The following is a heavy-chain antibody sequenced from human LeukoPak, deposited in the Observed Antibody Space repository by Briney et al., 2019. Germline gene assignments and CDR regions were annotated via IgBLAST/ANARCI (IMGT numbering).Heavy chain of an antibody. CDR2: INSDGSTT. J-gene: IGHJ5*02. CDR3: ARVATGSWNWFDP. D-gene: IGHD1-26*01. Sequence: GGSLRLSCAASRFTFSSCWMHWVRQAPGKGLVWVSRINSDGSTTTYADSVKGRFTISRDNAKNTLYLQMSSLRGEDTAVYYCARVATGSWNWFDPWGQGTLVTVSS. CDR1: RFTFSSCW. V-gene: IGHV3-74*03.